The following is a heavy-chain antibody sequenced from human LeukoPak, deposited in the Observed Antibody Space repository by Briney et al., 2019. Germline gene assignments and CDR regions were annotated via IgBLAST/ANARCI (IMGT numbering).Heavy chain of an antibody. CDR3: ARGPGSRGIFDY. V-gene: IGHV3-23*01. D-gene: IGHD3-10*01. Sequence: GGSLRLSCAASGFTFSSYAMSWVRQAPGKGLEWVSAIRDSGSSTHYADSVKGRFTTSRDNSKNTLFLQMNSLRAEDTAVYYCARGPGSRGIFDYWGQGTLVTVFS. CDR1: GFTFSSYA. J-gene: IGHJ4*02. CDR2: IRDSGSST.